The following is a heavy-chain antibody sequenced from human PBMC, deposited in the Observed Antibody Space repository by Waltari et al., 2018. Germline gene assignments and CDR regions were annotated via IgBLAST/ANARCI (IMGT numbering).Heavy chain of an antibody. CDR2: INPNNGDT. J-gene: IGHJ4*02. CDR3: ARDPGPIVGAPDY. D-gene: IGHD1-26*01. V-gene: IGHV1-2*02. CDR1: GYTFTGYH. Sequence: IQLVQSGAEVKKPGASVKVSCQASGYTFTGYHLHWLRQAPGQGFEWMGWINPNNGDTKYAQNFLGRVTMTRDTSINTAYMVLTGLRSDDTAVFYCARDPGPIVGAPDYWGQGTLVTVSS.